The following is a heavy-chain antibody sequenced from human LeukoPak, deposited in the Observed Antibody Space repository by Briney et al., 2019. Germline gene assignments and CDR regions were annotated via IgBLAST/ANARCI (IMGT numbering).Heavy chain of an antibody. V-gene: IGHV1-69*13. CDR3: ARASLRTYYYDSSGYPLPDY. D-gene: IGHD3-22*01. CDR2: IIPIFGTA. CDR1: GGTFSSYA. Sequence: SVKVSCKASGGTFSSYAISWVRQAPGQGLEWMGGIIPIFGTANYAQKFQGRVTITADESTSTAYMELSSLRSEDTAVYYCARASLRTYYYDSSGYPLPDYWGQGTLVTVSS. J-gene: IGHJ4*02.